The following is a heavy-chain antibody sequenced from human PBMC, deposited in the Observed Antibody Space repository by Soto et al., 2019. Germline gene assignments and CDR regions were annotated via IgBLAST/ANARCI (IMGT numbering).Heavy chain of an antibody. J-gene: IGHJ5*02. Sequence: PSETLSLTCTVSGGSISSYYWSWIRQPPGKGLEWIGYIHYSGSTNYNPSLKSRVTISVDTSKNQFSLKLSSVTTADTALYYCARDTSYDFWSGYVGFDPWGQGTLVTVSS. CDR3: ARDTSYDFWSGYVGFDP. CDR1: GGSISSYY. D-gene: IGHD3-3*01. CDR2: IHYSGST. V-gene: IGHV4-59*01.